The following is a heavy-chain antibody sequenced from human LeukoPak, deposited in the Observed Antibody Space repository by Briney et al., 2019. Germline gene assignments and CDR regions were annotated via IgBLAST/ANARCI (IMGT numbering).Heavy chain of an antibody. CDR1: GFTFDDYA. V-gene: IGHV3-43*02. J-gene: IGHJ3*02. Sequence: GGSLRLSCVASGFTFDDYAMHWVRQAPGKGLEWVPLISGDGGSTYYADSVKGRFTISRDNSKNSLYLQMNSLRTEDTALYYCAKDITSSWYIASGAFDIWGQGTMVTVSS. CDR3: AKDITSSWYIASGAFDI. CDR2: ISGDGGST. D-gene: IGHD6-13*01.